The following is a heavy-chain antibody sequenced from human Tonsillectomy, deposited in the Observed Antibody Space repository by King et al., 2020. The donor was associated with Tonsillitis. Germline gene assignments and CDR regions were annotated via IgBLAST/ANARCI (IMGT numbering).Heavy chain of an antibody. J-gene: IGHJ6*02. CDR1: GFTFSNYG. V-gene: IGHV3-33*01. D-gene: IGHD5-12*01. Sequence: VQLVESGGGVVQPGRSLRLSCAASGFTFSNYGMHWVRQAPGKGLEWVAVIWYDGSNKYYADSVKGRFTISRDNSKNTLYLQMNSLRAEDTAVYYCARDHIVATTYYYYYGMDVWSQGTTVTVSS. CDR2: IWYDGSNK. CDR3: ARDHIVATTYYYYYGMDV.